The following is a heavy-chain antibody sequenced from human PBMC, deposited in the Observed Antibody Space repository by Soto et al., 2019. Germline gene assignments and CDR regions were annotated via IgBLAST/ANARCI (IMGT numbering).Heavy chain of an antibody. Sequence: SGPTLVNPTQTLTLTCTFSGFSLTPRGMCVSWIRQPPGKSLEWLARIDWDDAEYYSTSLKTRLTISKDTSKNQVVLTMTNMDPVDTATYDCARLITGTTSFDYWGPGALVTVAS. J-gene: IGHJ4*02. CDR2: IDWDDAE. D-gene: IGHD1-7*01. V-gene: IGHV2-70*11. CDR3: ARLITGTTSFDY. CDR1: GFSLTPRGMC.